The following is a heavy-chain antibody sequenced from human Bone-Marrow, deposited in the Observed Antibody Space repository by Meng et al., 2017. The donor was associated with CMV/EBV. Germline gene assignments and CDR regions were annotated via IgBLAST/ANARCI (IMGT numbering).Heavy chain of an antibody. V-gene: IGHV4-39*01. CDR2: IYYSGST. J-gene: IGHJ4*02. CDR1: GGSISSSSYY. D-gene: IGHD3-3*01. Sequence: SETLSLTCTVSGGSISSSSYYWGWIRQPPGKGLEWIGSIYYSGSTYYNPSLKSRVTISVDTSKNQFSLKLSSVTAADTAVYYCARNDFWSGYSPVYWGQGNLVNVAS. CDR3: ARNDFWSGYSPVY.